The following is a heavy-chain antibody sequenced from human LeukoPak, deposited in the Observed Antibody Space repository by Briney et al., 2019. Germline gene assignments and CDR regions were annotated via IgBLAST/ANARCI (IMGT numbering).Heavy chain of an antibody. Sequence: GGSLRLSCAASGFTFDDYAMHWVRQAPGKGLEWVSGISWNSGSIGYADSVKGRFTISRDNAKNSLYLQMNSLRAEDMALYYCAKDSGILSAALDYWGQGTLVTVSS. D-gene: IGHD3-9*01. V-gene: IGHV3-9*03. CDR3: AKDSGILSAALDY. J-gene: IGHJ4*02. CDR1: GFTFDDYA. CDR2: ISWNSGSI.